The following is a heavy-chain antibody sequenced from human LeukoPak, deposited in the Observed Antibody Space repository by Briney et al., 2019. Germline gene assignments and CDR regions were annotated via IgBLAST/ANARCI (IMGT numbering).Heavy chain of an antibody. V-gene: IGHV3-53*01. CDR2: IYSGGST. D-gene: IGHD3-22*01. Sequence: GGSLRLSCAASGFTVSSNYMSWVRQAPGKGLEWVSVIYSGGSTYYADSVKGRFTISRDKSKNTLYLQMNSLRAEDTAVYYCVGSGSQSHFQHWGQGTLVTVSS. J-gene: IGHJ1*01. CDR3: VGSGSQSHFQH. CDR1: GFTVSSNY.